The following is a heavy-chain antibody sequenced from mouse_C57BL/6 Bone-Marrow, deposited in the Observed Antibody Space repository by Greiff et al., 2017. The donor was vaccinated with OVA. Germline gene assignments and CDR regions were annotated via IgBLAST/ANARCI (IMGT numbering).Heavy chain of an antibody. D-gene: IGHD2-3*01. CDR2: IWTGGGT. CDR3: ASRDGYYVAWFAY. Sequence: VQLQESGPGLVAPSQSLSITCTVSGFSFTSYAISWVRQPPGKGLEWLGVIWTGGGTNYNSALKSRLSISKDNSKSQVFLKMNSLQTDDTARYYCASRDGYYVAWFAYWGQGTLVTVSA. J-gene: IGHJ3*01. CDR1: GFSFTSYA. V-gene: IGHV2-9-1*01.